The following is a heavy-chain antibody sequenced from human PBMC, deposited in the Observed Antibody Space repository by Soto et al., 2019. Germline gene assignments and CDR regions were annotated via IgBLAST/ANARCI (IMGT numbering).Heavy chain of an antibody. CDR3: AIAFGRSQGDVDY. CDR1: GGSISSGGYY. V-gene: IGHV4-31*03. Sequence: QVQLQESGPGLVKPSQTLSLTCTVSGGSISSGGYYWSWIRQHPGKGLEWIGYIYYSGSTYYNPSLKSRVTISVDTSKNQFCLKLSSVTAADTAVYYCAIAFGRSQGDVDYWGQGTLVTVSS. CDR2: IYYSGST. D-gene: IGHD3-16*01. J-gene: IGHJ4*02.